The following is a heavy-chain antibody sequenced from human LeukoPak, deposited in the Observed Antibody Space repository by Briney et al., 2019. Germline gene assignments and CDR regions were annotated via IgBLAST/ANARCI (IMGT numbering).Heavy chain of an antibody. J-gene: IGHJ3*02. CDR2: INHTGST. Sequence: PAETLSLAWAVDGGFFSGYYGSWIRQPPGKGLEWIGEINHTGSTKYTPSPKSRVTLSVDTSKNQSSLKLSSVPAAATAVYYCARGVDAFDIWGQGTMVTVSS. CDR1: GGFFSGYY. V-gene: IGHV4-34*01. CDR3: ARGVDAFDI.